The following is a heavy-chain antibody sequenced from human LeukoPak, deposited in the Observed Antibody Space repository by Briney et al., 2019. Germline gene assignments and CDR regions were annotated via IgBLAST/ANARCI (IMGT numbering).Heavy chain of an antibody. V-gene: IGHV4-4*07. Sequence: PSETLSLTCTVSGGSISSYYWSWIRQPAGKGLEWIGRIYTSGSTNYNPSLKSRVTMSVDTSKNQFSLKLSSVTAADTAVYYCARGWYYDILTGYYSGFDYWGQGTLVTVSS. CDR3: ARGWYYDILTGYYSGFDY. CDR2: IYTSGST. D-gene: IGHD3-9*01. CDR1: GGSISSYY. J-gene: IGHJ4*02.